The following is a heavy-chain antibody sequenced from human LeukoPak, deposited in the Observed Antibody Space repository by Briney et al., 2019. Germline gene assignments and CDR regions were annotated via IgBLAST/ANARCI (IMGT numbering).Heavy chain of an antibody. J-gene: IGHJ4*02. V-gene: IGHV4-39*01. Sequence: SETLSLTCTVSGGSISSSSYYWGWIRQPPGKGLEWIGSIYYSGNTYYNPSLKSRVTLSIDTSKNQFSLRLSSVTAADTAVYHCARHSYGTFDYWGQGTLVTVSS. CDR3: ARHSYGTFDY. CDR1: GGSISSSSYY. D-gene: IGHD5-18*01. CDR2: IYYSGNT.